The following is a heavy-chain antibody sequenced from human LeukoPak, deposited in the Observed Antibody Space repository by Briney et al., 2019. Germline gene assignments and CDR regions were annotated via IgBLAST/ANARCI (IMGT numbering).Heavy chain of an antibody. D-gene: IGHD5-18*01. CDR1: GGSISNYY. J-gene: IGHJ4*02. Sequence: SETLSLTCTVSGGSISNYYWSWIRQSPGKGLEWIGYIHSSGSTNYNPSLKGRVTMSMDTSKNQFSLKVISVTAADTGVYYCARSTVDTAMVLAYWGQGTLVTVSS. V-gene: IGHV4-59*08. CDR2: IHSSGST. CDR3: ARSTVDTAMVLAY.